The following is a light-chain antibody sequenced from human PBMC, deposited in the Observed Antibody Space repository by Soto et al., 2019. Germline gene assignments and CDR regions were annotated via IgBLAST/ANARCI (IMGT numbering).Light chain of an antibody. V-gene: IGLV2-8*01. Sequence: QSVLTQHPSASGSPGQSVTISCTGASSDVGAYDYVSWYQQHPGKAPKLMIYEVSQRPSGVPDRFSGSKSGNTASLTISGLQAEDEGDYYCSSFAGINNLLFGGGTQLTVL. CDR2: EVS. CDR3: SSFAGINNLL. CDR1: SSDVGAYDY. J-gene: IGLJ2*01.